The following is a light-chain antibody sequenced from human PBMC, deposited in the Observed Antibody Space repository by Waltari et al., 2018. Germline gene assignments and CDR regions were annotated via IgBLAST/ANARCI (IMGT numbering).Light chain of an antibody. CDR1: QTVGNW. J-gene: IGKJ1*01. CDR2: KAS. Sequence: DIQMTQSPSTLSAFVEDRVTITCRASQTVGNWLAWYQQKPGKAPKLLIYKASSLESGVPERFSGSGSGTDFTLTISGLQPDDFATYYCQQWKTYSWTFGQGTKVE. CDR3: QQWKTYSWT. V-gene: IGKV1-5*03.